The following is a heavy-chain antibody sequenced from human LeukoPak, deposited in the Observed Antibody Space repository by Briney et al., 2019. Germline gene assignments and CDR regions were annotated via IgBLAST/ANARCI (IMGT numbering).Heavy chain of an antibody. CDR2: ISYDGSNK. CDR3: AKDRAAVEYSTSTIYFQH. Sequence: PGGSLRLSSAASGFTFSSYAMHWVRQAPGKGLEWVAVISYDGSNKYYADSVKGRFTISGDNSKKTLYLQMNSLRPEDTAVYYCAKDRAAVEYSTSTIYFQHWGQGTLVTVSS. V-gene: IGHV3-30-3*01. J-gene: IGHJ1*01. CDR1: GFTFSSYA. D-gene: IGHD6-6*01.